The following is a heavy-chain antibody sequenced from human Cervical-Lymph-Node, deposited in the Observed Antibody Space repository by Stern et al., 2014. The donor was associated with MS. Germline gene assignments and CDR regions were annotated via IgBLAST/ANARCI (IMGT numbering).Heavy chain of an antibody. Sequence: EVQLVQSGAEVSKPGDSLKISCKTSGYRFINYWIAWVRQVPGKGLEWIGIIYPGDSDVRYSPSVQGHVCISVDKSISTAYLQWNSLKASDTAVYYCARWSVACDSWGQGALITVSS. CDR2: IYPGDSDV. J-gene: IGHJ4*02. D-gene: IGHD2-21*01. CDR1: GYRFINYW. V-gene: IGHV5-51*03. CDR3: ARWSVACDS.